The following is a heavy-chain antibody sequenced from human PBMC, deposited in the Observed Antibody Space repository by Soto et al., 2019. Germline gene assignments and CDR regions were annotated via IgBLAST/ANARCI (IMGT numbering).Heavy chain of an antibody. CDR1: GFTFSSYA. CDR2: ISGSGGST. J-gene: IGHJ4*02. CDR3: AKRLKGNKPPYSYGYGSGYFDY. D-gene: IGHD5-18*01. V-gene: IGHV3-23*01. Sequence: GGSLRLSCAASGFTFSSYAMSWVRQAPGKGLEWVSAISGSGGSTYYADSVKGRFTISRDNSKNTLYLQMNSLRAEDTAVYYCAKRLKGNKPPYSYGYGSGYFDYWGQGT.